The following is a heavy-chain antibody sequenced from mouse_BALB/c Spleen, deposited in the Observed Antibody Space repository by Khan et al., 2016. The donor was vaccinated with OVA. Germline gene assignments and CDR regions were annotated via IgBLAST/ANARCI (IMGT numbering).Heavy chain of an antibody. CDR2: INPSDGAT. Sequence: QVQLQQPGAELVKPGASVKLSCKASGYTFTSYYMYWVKQRPGQGLEWIGEINPSDGATNFNEKFKSKATLTVDKSSSTAYMQLSSLTSEDSAVYYWTRAGYGTFAYWGQGTLVTVAA. V-gene: IGHV1S81*02. J-gene: IGHJ3*01. CDR1: GYTFTSYY. CDR3: TRAGYGTFAY. D-gene: IGHD2-1*01.